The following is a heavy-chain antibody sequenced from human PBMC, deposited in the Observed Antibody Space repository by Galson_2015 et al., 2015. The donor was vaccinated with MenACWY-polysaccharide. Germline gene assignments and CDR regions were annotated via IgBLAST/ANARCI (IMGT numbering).Heavy chain of an antibody. Sequence: TLSLTCAVSGVPISSGSHHWSWFRQYPGKSLEWIAYMFHSGGGNYNPSLRSRVTISLDKSRNQFSLNLSSVTAADTAVYFCAGIPATETSFGWFDPWGQGTLVTVSS. CDR1: GVPISSGSHH. D-gene: IGHD4-17*01. V-gene: IGHV4-31*11. CDR3: AGIPATETSFGWFDP. J-gene: IGHJ5*02. CDR2: MFHSGGG.